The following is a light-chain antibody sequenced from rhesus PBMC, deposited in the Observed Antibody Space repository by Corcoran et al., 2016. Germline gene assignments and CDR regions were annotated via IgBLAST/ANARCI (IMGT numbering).Light chain of an antibody. CDR1: QDISGY. CDR2: KAS. CDR3: QQHDSYPLT. V-gene: IGKV1-25*01. J-gene: IGKJ4*01. Sequence: DIQMTQSPSSLPASVGDTVTITCRASQDISGYLAWYQQKPGKAPKLRIYKASTLKSGVPSRFSGSGSGTDCTLTVSSLQPEDFATYYCQQHDSYPLTFGGGTNVEIK.